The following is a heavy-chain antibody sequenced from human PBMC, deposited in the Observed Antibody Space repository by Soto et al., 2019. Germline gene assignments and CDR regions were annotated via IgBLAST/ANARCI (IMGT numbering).Heavy chain of an antibody. Sequence: EVQLVESGGGLVQPGRSLRLSCAASGFIFDNHAMNWVRQAPGKGLEWVAGVTWNSGSIDYADSVKGRFTISRDNAKNYLYLPMNSLRAEDTAFYYCAIDRCGGDCYSLDYWGQGTLVTVSS. V-gene: IGHV3-9*01. J-gene: IGHJ4*02. CDR3: AIDRCGGDCYSLDY. D-gene: IGHD2-21*02. CDR1: GFIFDNHA. CDR2: VTWNSGSI.